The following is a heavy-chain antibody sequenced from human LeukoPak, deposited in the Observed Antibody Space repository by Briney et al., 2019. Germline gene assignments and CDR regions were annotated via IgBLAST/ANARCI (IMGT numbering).Heavy chain of an antibody. J-gene: IGHJ4*02. Sequence: SVKVSCKASGGTFSSYAISWVRQAPGQGLEWMGGIIPIFGTANYAQKFQGRVTITADESTSTAYMELSSLRSEDTAVYYCARLWFGEILFDYWGQGTLVTVSP. D-gene: IGHD3-10*01. CDR1: GGTFSSYA. CDR2: IIPIFGTA. V-gene: IGHV1-69*13. CDR3: ARLWFGEILFDY.